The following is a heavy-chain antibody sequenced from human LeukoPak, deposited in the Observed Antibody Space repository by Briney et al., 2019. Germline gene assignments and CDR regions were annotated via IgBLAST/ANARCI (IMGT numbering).Heavy chain of an antibody. CDR1: GFTFSSYS. J-gene: IGHJ4*02. CDR2: ISSSSSTI. CDR3: ARDSLYYDFWSGYDY. Sequence: PGGSLRLSCAASGFTFSSYSINWVRQAPGKGLEWVSYISSSSSTIYYADSVKGRFTISRDNAKNSLYLQMNSLRAEDTAVYYCARDSLYYDFWSGYDYWGQGTLVTVSS. V-gene: IGHV3-48*01. D-gene: IGHD3-3*01.